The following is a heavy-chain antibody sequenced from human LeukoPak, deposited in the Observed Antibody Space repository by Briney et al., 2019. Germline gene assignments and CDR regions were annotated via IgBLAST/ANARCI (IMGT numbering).Heavy chain of an antibody. D-gene: IGHD3-9*01. CDR2: ISSSSSYI. J-gene: IGHJ4*02. CDR1: GFTFSTYS. Sequence: PGGSLRLSCAASGFTFSTYSMNWVRQAPGKGLEWVSSISSSSSYIYYADSVKGRFTISRDSAKNSLYLQMNSLRAEDTAVYYCARDSGHYDILTGYYTGYSIDYWGQGTLVTVSS. CDR3: ARDSGHYDILTGYYTGYSIDY. V-gene: IGHV3-21*01.